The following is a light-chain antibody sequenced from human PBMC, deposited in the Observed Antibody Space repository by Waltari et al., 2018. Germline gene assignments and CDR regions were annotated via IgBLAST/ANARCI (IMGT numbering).Light chain of an antibody. J-gene: IGKJ1*01. V-gene: IGKV1-5*01. CDR2: AAS. Sequence: DIQLTQSPSTLSASVGARVIITCRASQSIITRLAWYQQKPGKAPKLLIFAASSLQTGVPSRFSGSGSGTEFTLTINSLQPDDFATYYCQHYNAYRTFGQGTKVEIK. CDR1: QSIITR. CDR3: QHYNAYRT.